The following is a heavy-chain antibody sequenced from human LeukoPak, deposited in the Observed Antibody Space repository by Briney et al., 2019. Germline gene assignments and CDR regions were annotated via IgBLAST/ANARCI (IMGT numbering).Heavy chain of an antibody. CDR2: ISYDGSNK. J-gene: IGHJ4*02. CDR1: GFTFSSYA. Sequence: GGSLRLSCAASGFTFSSYAMHWVRQAPGKGLEWVAVISYDGSNKYYADSVKGRFTISRDNSKSTLYLQMNSLRAEETAEYYCARDGYCSSTSCYRPYHYFDNWGQGTLVTVSS. D-gene: IGHD2-2*03. CDR3: ARDGYCSSTSCYRPYHYFDN. V-gene: IGHV3-30-3*01.